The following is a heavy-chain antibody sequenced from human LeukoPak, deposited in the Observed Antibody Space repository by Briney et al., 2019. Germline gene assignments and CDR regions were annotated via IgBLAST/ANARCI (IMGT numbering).Heavy chain of an antibody. Sequence: SETLSLTCTVSGVSISTYSWSWIRQSPGKALEWIGYIYYSGTTNYNPSLKSRLTISVDTSKNQFSLKLSSVTAADTAVYYCAGDSSGWSGWFDPWGQGTLVTVSP. CDR3: AGDSSGWSGWFDP. D-gene: IGHD6-19*01. CDR2: IYYSGTT. CDR1: GVSISTYS. V-gene: IGHV4-59*01. J-gene: IGHJ5*02.